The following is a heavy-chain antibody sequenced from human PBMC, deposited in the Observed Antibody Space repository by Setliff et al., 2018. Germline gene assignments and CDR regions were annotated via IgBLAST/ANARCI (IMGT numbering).Heavy chain of an antibody. CDR3: VRQTSHAGIVIPYYYYFYMDV. Sequence: SETLSLTCIVTGDSVTSDSYYWGWVRQPTGKGLEWVGSVSYSGSPYHNPSLKSRVSLSPYTSENQLTLTLTSVTAADAAVYYCVRQTSHAGIVIPYYYYFYMDVWGTGTTVTVSS. J-gene: IGHJ6*03. CDR1: GDSVTSDSYY. V-gene: IGHV4-39*01. D-gene: IGHD1-26*01. CDR2: VSYSGSP.